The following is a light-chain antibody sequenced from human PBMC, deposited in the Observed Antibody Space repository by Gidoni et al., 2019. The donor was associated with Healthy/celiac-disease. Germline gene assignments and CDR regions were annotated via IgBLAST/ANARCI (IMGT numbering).Light chain of an antibody. CDR2: AAS. CDR3: QQLNSYPRT. J-gene: IGKJ1*01. CDR1: QGISSY. V-gene: IGKV1-9*01. Sequence: IQLTQSPSSLSASVGDRVTITCRASQGISSYLAWYQLKPGKAPKLLIYAASTLQSGVPSRFSGSGSGTDFTLTISSLQPEDFATYYCQQLNSYPRTFXHXTKVXIK.